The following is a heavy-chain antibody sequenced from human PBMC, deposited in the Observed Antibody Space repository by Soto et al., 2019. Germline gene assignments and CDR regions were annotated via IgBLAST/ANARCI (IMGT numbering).Heavy chain of an antibody. D-gene: IGHD3-22*01. CDR2: ISAYNGNT. CDR3: ASDGEHFAYDSSGYYPFDI. V-gene: IGHV1-18*01. Sequence: ASVKVSCKASGYTFTSYGISWVRQAPGQGLEWMGWISAYNGNTNYAQKLQGRVTMTTDTSTTTAYMELRSLRSDDTAVYYCASDGEHFAYDSSGYYPFDIWGQGTMVTVSS. J-gene: IGHJ3*02. CDR1: GYTFTSYG.